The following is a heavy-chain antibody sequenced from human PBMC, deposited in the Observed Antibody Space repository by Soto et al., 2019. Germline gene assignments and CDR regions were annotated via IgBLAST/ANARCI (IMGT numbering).Heavy chain of an antibody. Sequence: EVQLVESGGGLVQPGGSLRLSCAAYGFPFSSYWMSWVRQAPGKGLEWVANIKQDGSEKYYVDSVKGRFTLSRDNAKNSLYLQMNSLRAEDTAVYYCARQYCSGGSCYPFDYWGQGTLVTVSS. CDR2: IKQDGSEK. J-gene: IGHJ4*02. D-gene: IGHD2-15*01. CDR1: GFPFSSYW. V-gene: IGHV3-7*01. CDR3: ARQYCSGGSCYPFDY.